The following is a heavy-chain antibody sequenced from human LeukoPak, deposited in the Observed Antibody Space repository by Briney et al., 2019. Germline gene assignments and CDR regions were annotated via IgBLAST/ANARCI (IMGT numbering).Heavy chain of an antibody. Sequence: KPSETLSLTCTVAGGSISSYYWSWIRQPPGKGMEWNGYIYYSGSPNYNPSLKSRVTISVDTSKNQFSLKLSSVTAADTAVYYCAREYRGYSYGSHYYYGMDVWGQGTTVTVSS. V-gene: IGHV4-59*01. J-gene: IGHJ6*02. CDR1: GGSISSYY. CDR3: AREYRGYSYGSHYYYGMDV. D-gene: IGHD5-18*01. CDR2: IYYSGSP.